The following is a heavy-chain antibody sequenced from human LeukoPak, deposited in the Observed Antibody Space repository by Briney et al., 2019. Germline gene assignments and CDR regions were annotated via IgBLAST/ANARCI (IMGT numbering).Heavy chain of an antibody. CDR1: GGPFRGFF. J-gene: IGHJ5*02. V-gene: IGHV4-34*01. CDR2: ISHSGSA. Sequence: SETLSLTCAVYGGPFRGFFWSWICQAPGKGLEWIGEISHSGSANYNPSLKRRVTISVDTSKSPFSLWLTSVNAADTAVYYCARGIFYGGRNQYIWFDVWGQGTMVTVSS. D-gene: IGHD4-23*01. CDR3: ARGIFYGGRNQYIWFDV.